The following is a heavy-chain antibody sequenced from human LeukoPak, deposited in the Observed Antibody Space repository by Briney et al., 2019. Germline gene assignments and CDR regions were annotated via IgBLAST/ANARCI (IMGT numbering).Heavy chain of an antibody. J-gene: IGHJ3*01. D-gene: IGHD3-16*01. V-gene: IGHV3-23*01. Sequence: GGSLRLSCVASRITFRHHAMNWVRQAPGKGLEWVSSIFDSGAPSYYSDSVKGRFTISRDNSRDTFYLQMENLRAEGSATYYCTKAVGGGRDAYDVWGQGTRVIVSS. CDR1: RITFRHHA. CDR3: TKAVGGGRDAYDV. CDR2: IFDSGAPS.